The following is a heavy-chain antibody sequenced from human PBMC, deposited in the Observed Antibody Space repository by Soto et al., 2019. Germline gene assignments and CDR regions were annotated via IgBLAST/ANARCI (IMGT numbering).Heavy chain of an antibody. CDR1: GGSISSYY. V-gene: IGHV4-59*01. D-gene: IGHD4-17*01. CDR3: ARNTVTTNKFDY. Sequence: SETLSLTCTVSGGSISSYYWSWIRQPPGKGLEWIGYIYYSGSTNYNPSLKSRVTISVDTSKNQFSLKLSSVTAADTAGYYCARNTVTTNKFDYWGQGTLVTVSS. CDR2: IYYSGST. J-gene: IGHJ4*02.